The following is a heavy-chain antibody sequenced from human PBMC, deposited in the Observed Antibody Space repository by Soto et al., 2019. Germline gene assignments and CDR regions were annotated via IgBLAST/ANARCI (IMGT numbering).Heavy chain of an antibody. J-gene: IGHJ3*02. CDR1: GFTFSSYA. D-gene: IGHD1-26*01. CDR3: ARARWELLSSAFDI. Sequence: QVQLVESGGGVVQPGRSLRLSCAASGFTFSSYAMHWVRQAPGKGLEWVAVISYDGSNKYYADSVKGRFTISRDNSKNTLYLQMNSLRAEDTAVYHCARARWELLSSAFDICGQGTMVTVSS. CDR2: ISYDGSNK. V-gene: IGHV3-30-3*01.